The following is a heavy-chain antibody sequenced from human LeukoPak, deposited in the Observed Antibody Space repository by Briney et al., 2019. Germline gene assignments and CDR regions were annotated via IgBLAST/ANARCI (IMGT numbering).Heavy chain of an antibody. V-gene: IGHV4-39*07. D-gene: IGHD3-22*01. J-gene: IGHJ4*02. CDR1: GGSISSSSYY. CDR3: ARARSSGYPDY. CDR2: VYYSGST. Sequence: PSETLSLTCTVSGGSISSSSYYWGWIRQPPGKGLEWMGSVYYSGSTYYNPSLKSRVTISLDTSKNHFSLKLNSVTAADTAVYYCARARSSGYPDYWGQGTLVTVSS.